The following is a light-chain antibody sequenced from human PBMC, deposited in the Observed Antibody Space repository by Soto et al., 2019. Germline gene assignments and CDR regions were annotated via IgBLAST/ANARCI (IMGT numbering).Light chain of an antibody. V-gene: IGKV3D-20*01. Sequence: EIVLTQSPATLSLSPGERATLSCGASQSVRSRYLAWYQQKPGLAPRVLIYDASNRATGIPDRFSGSGSGTDFTLTISRLEPEDFAVYYCQQYGGSPRTFGQGTKVDIK. J-gene: IGKJ1*01. CDR1: QSVRSRY. CDR2: DAS. CDR3: QQYGGSPRT.